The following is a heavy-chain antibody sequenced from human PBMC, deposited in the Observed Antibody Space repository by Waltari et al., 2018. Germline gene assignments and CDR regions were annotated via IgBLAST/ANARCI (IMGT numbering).Heavy chain of an antibody. V-gene: IGHV3-30*18. CDR3: AKTGGQVAAPLPRVGEY. CDR1: GFLFSGYG. Sequence: QVHLQESGGGVVQPGGSLRLSCAASGFLFSGYGMPCLRQAPGMGLEWVALISFDGSNKQYADSVKGRFSISRDNSKNTVFLQMNSLRVDDTAMYYCAKTGGQVAAPLPRVGEYWGHGVLVTVSS. D-gene: IGHD3-10*01. J-gene: IGHJ4*01. CDR2: ISFDGSNK.